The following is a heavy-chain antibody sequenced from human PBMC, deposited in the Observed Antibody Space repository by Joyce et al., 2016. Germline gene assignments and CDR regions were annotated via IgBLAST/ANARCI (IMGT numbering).Heavy chain of an antibody. CDR1: GSIFSGYA. V-gene: IGHV3-30*04. CDR2: ISYDGPNK. J-gene: IGHJ3*02. CDR3: ARRSGIPAGRRPGAFDM. Sequence: QEQLEESGGGVVQPGTSLRLSCQASGSIFSGYAMNWVRQAPGKGLEWVAIISYDGPNKFYADSVRGRFTISRDNYKNTLFLQMNSLTIEDAGVYYCARRSGIPAGRRPGAFDMWGQGTVVTVSS. D-gene: IGHD6-13*01.